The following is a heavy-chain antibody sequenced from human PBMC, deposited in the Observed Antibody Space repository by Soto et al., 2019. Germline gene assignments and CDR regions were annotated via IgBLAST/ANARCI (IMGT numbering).Heavy chain of an antibody. V-gene: IGHV4-4*02. J-gene: IGHJ6*02. CDR1: GGASSISNW. Sequence: QVQLQESGPGLVKASGTLSLTCAVSGGASSISNWCSWVLQPPGEGVEWCRVIFHSGRTNNNPYLKSRATLSVEKSKTQSSLKLGSATAADTAVYDCARISGSYYYGMDVWGQGTTVTVSS. CDR2: IFHSGRT. CDR3: ARISGSYYYGMDV. D-gene: IGHD5-12*01.